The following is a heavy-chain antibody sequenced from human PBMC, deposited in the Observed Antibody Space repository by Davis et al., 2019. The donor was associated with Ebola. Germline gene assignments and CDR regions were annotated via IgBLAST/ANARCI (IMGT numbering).Heavy chain of an antibody. CDR3: LVIPAARTSDF. J-gene: IGHJ4*02. CDR1: GFTFSGYS. V-gene: IGHV3-30*19. D-gene: IGHD2-2*01. Sequence: PGGSLRLSCEASGFTFSGYSMNWVRQAPGKGLEWVALISMDGSNEYYADSVKGRFTISRDKSKNTLNLQMNSLRVEDTAVYYCLVIPAARTSDFWGQGTLVTVSS. CDR2: ISMDGSNE.